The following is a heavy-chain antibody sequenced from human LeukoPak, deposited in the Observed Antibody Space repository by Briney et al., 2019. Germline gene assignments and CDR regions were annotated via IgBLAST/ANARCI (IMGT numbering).Heavy chain of an antibody. Sequence: GGSLRLSCVGSGFMFSDYYMSWIRQAPGRGLEWVSYISNDSVDKYYVDSVRGRFTIPRDNAKKSMYLQMSGLRVEDTAVYYCARRDWVSGAVRAFDIWGQGTMVTVSS. CDR1: GFMFSDYY. D-gene: IGHD3-3*01. CDR2: ISNDSVDK. CDR3: ARRDWVSGAVRAFDI. J-gene: IGHJ3*02. V-gene: IGHV3-11*04.